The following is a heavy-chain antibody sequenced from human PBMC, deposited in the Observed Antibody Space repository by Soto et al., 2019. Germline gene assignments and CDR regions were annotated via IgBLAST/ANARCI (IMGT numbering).Heavy chain of an antibody. J-gene: IGHJ4*02. CDR2: ISGSGVST. CDR3: VKVRGGFYTYYFDY. D-gene: IGHD3-10*01. Sequence: GGSLRLSCAASGFIFSSYAMNWVRQTPGKGLEWVSGISGSGVSTYYADSVKGRFSISRDNSKNTLYLQMNSLRAEDTAIYYCVKVRGGFYTYYFDYWGQGTMVTVSS. V-gene: IGHV3-23*01. CDR1: GFIFSSYA.